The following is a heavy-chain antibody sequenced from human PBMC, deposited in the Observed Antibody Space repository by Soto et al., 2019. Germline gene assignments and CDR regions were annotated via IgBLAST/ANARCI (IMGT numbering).Heavy chain of an antibody. V-gene: IGHV3-33*01. CDR1: GFTFSSYG. CDR3: ARDSSSSGIDY. D-gene: IGHD6-13*01. J-gene: IGHJ4*02. Sequence: GGSLRLSCAASGFTFSSYGMHWVRQAPGKGLEWVAVIWYDGSNKYYADSVKGRFTISRDNSKNTLYLQMNSLRAEDTAVYYCARDSSSSGIDYWGQGTLVTVSS. CDR2: IWYDGSNK.